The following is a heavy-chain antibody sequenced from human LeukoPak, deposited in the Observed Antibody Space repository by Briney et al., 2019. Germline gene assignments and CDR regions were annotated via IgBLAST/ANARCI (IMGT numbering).Heavy chain of an antibody. J-gene: IGHJ4*02. Sequence: GGSLRLSCAASGFTFSNYWMSWVRQAPGKGLEWVANIKQDGSEKFYVDSVKGRFTISRDNAKKSLCLQMNSLRVEDTAVYYCARVQGSSGPGISEYWGQGTLVTVSS. V-gene: IGHV3-7*01. D-gene: IGHD6-19*01. CDR1: GFTFSNYW. CDR2: IKQDGSEK. CDR3: ARVQGSSGPGISEY.